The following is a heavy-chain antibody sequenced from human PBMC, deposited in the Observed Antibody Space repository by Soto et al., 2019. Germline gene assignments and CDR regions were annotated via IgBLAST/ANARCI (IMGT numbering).Heavy chain of an antibody. CDR2: FDPEDGET. Sequence: QVQLVQSGAEVKKPGASVKVSCKVSGYTLTELSMHWVRQAPGKGLEWMGGFDPEDGETIYAQKFQGRVTMTEDTSTDTADMELGSLRSEDPALYYCATALGSQLPLAPFDYWGQGTLVTVSA. CDR3: ATALGSQLPLAPFDY. D-gene: IGHD2-2*01. CDR1: GYTLTELS. J-gene: IGHJ4*02. V-gene: IGHV1-24*01.